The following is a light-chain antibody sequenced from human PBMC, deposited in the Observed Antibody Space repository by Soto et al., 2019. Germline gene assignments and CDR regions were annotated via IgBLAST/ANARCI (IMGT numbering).Light chain of an antibody. Sequence: QSALTQPASVSGSPGQTITISCTGTSSNIGGNCDVYWYQQHPGKAPKLMIYDDGNRPSGVSNRFSGSKSGTTASLTISGLQAEDEADYYCSSQTTSRTLLVFGTGTKVTVL. V-gene: IGLV2-14*03. CDR2: DDG. CDR1: SSNIGGNCD. J-gene: IGLJ1*01. CDR3: SSQTTSRTLLV.